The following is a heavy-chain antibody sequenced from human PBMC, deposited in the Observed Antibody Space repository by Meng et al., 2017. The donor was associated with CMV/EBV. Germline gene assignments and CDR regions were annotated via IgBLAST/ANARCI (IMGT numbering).Heavy chain of an antibody. CDR1: GGTFSSYA. J-gene: IGHJ5*02. Sequence: SCKASGGTFSSYAISWVRQAPGKGLEWVAVISYDGSNKYYADSVKGRFTISRDNSKNTLYLQMNSLRAEDTAVYYCARLPIIAARLNSVWFDPWGQGTLVTVSS. CDR2: ISYDGSNK. D-gene: IGHD6-6*01. V-gene: IGHV3-30*04. CDR3: ARLPIIAARLNSVWFDP.